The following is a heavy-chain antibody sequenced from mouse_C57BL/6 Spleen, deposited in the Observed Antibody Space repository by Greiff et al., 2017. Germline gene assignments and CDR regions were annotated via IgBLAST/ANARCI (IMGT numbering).Heavy chain of an antibody. Sequence: QVQLQQPGAELVKPGASVKMSCKASGYTFTSYWITWVKQRPGQGLEWIGDIYPGSGGTNYNEKFKSKATLTVDTSSSTAYMQLSSLTSVVSAVYYCARSDYGSSFDYWGQGTTLTVSS. CDR3: ARSDYGSSFDY. D-gene: IGHD1-1*01. V-gene: IGHV1-55*01. CDR1: GYTFTSYW. CDR2: IYPGSGGT. J-gene: IGHJ2*01.